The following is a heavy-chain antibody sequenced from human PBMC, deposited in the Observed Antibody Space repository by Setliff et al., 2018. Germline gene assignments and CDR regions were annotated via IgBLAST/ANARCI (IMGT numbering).Heavy chain of an antibody. CDR2: VYSNLGT. Sequence: SETLSLTCTVSGGSINNYYWSWIRQPAGKGLEWIGRVYSNLGTNFNPSLKSRVTMSVDASKNQITLKLMSVTAADTAVYYCASRNSDGGPEYFQHWGQGALVTVSS. CDR3: ASRNSDGGPEYFQH. V-gene: IGHV4-4*07. J-gene: IGHJ1*01. D-gene: IGHD1-26*01. CDR1: GGSINNYY.